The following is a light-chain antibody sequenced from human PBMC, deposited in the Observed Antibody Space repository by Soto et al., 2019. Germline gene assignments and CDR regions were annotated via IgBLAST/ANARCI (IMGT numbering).Light chain of an antibody. Sequence: QSALTQSPSASGSPGQSVTISCTGTSSDIGGYNSVSWYQQHPGKAPKVMIYDVTKRPSGVPDRFSGSKSGNTASLTISGLQAEDEADYYCSSYTSSSTLVFGGGTKLTVL. CDR2: DVT. J-gene: IGLJ3*02. CDR1: SSDIGGYNS. V-gene: IGLV2-8*01. CDR3: SSYTSSSTLV.